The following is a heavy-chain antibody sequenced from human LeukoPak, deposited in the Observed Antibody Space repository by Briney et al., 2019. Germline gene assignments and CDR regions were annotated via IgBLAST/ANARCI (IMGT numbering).Heavy chain of an antibody. Sequence: SVKVSCKASGGTFSSYAISWVRQAPGQGLEWMGRIIPILGIANYAQKFQGRVTITADKSTSTAYMELSSLRSEDTAVYYCARGGIVGATNFDYWGQGTLVTVSS. CDR2: IIPILGIA. V-gene: IGHV1-69*04. CDR3: ARGGIVGATNFDY. J-gene: IGHJ4*02. D-gene: IGHD1-26*01. CDR1: GGTFSSYA.